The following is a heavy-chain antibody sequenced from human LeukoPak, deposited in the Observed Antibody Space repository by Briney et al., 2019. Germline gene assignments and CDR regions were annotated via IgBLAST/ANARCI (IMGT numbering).Heavy chain of an antibody. J-gene: IGHJ4*02. D-gene: IGHD3-3*01. CDR1: GFTFSIFP. Sequence: GGSLRLSCEASGFTFSIFPMHWVRQAPGKGLEWVALISSGSKKYYADSVKGRFTTSRDNSKNMLYLQMNSLRADDTAVYYCARDLELSAVYYFDSWGQGTLVIASS. CDR2: ISSGSKK. V-gene: IGHV3-30*04. CDR3: ARDLELSAVYYFDS.